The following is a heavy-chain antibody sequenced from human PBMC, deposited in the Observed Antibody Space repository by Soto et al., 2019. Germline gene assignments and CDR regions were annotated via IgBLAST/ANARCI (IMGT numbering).Heavy chain of an antibody. Sequence: SGPTLVNPTQTLTLTCTLSGFSLSTSGMRVSWIRQPPGKALEWLARIDWDDDKFYSTSLKTRLTISKDTSKNQVVLTMTNMDPVDTATYYCAREYGGFDYWGQGTLVTVSS. CDR1: GFSLSTSGMR. CDR2: IDWDDDK. J-gene: IGHJ4*02. D-gene: IGHD2-15*01. V-gene: IGHV2-70*04. CDR3: AREYGGFDY.